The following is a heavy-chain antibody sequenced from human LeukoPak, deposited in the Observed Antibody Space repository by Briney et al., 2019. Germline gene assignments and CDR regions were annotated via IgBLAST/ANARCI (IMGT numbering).Heavy chain of an antibody. D-gene: IGHD3-22*01. J-gene: IGHJ4*02. CDR2: IYYSGQT. CDR1: GGSISTYY. Sequence: PSETLSLTCTVSGGSISTYYWSWIRQPPGKGLEWIGYIYYSGQTNHNPSLKSRVTISVDTSKNQFSLKLSSVTAADTAVYYCARRDDTSGYYSAWGQGTLLTVSS. V-gene: IGHV4-59*08. CDR3: ARRDDTSGYYSA.